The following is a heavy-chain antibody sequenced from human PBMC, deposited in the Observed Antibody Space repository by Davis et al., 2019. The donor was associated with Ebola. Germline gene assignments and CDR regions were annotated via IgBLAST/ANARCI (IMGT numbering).Heavy chain of an antibody. V-gene: IGHV3-21*01. CDR1: GFTVSSNY. J-gene: IGHJ4*02. Sequence: PGGSLRLSCAASGFTVSSNYMNWVRQAPGKGLEWVSSISVSSGYIYYEDSVKGRFTISRDNAKNSLFLQMNSLRAEDTAVYYCTRGRQSEPTYDDYWGQGTLVTVSS. CDR3: TRGRQSEPTYDDY. CDR2: ISVSSGYI. D-gene: IGHD2/OR15-2a*01.